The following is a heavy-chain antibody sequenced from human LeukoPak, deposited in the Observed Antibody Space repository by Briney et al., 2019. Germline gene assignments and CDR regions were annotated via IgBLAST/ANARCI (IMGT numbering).Heavy chain of an antibody. Sequence: GGSLRLSCAASGFTFSSYGMQWVRQAPGKGLEWVAVIWYDGSNKYYADSVKGRFTISRDNSKNTLYLQMNSLRAEDTAVYYCARDYYDSSGLDYWGQGTLVTVSS. V-gene: IGHV3-33*01. CDR3: ARDYYDSSGLDY. D-gene: IGHD3-22*01. CDR1: GFTFSSYG. J-gene: IGHJ4*02. CDR2: IWYDGSNK.